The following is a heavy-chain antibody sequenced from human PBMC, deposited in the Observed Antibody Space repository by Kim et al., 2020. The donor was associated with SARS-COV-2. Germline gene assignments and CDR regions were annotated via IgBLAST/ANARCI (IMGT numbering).Heavy chain of an antibody. D-gene: IGHD5-18*01. V-gene: IGHV3-30*18. Sequence: GGSLRLSCAASGFTLSSYGMHWVRQAPGKGLEWVAVISYDGSNKNYANSVKGRFTISRDNSKNTLYLQMNSLRAEDTAVYYCAKDLVRGYSYGCSSSYYG. J-gene: IGHJ6*01. CDR2: ISYDGSNK. CDR1: GFTLSSYG. CDR3: AKDLVRGYSYGCSSSYYG.